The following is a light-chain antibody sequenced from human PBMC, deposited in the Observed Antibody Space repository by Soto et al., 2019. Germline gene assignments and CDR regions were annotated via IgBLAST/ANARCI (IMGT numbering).Light chain of an antibody. Sequence: EIVLTQSPGTLSLSPGERVTLSCRASQSVTSNYIAWYQQKSGQAPRLLLYGASSRATGIPDRFRGSGSGTDFTLTISRLEPEDVAVYYCQQRTNWPITFGQGTRLEIK. V-gene: IGKV3D-20*02. J-gene: IGKJ5*01. CDR2: GAS. CDR1: QSVTSNY. CDR3: QQRTNWPIT.